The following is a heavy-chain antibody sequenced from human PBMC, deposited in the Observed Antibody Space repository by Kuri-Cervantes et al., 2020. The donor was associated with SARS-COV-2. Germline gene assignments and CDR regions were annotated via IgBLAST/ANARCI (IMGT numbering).Heavy chain of an antibody. CDR2: INWNGGST. J-gene: IGHJ4*02. CDR3: VRKGDS. CDR1: GFTFDDYA. Sequence: GESLKISCAASGFTFDDYARHWVRQAPGKGLEWVSGINWNGGSTGYADSVKGRFTIYRDNAKNSLYLQMNSLGADDTAVYYCVRKGDSWGQGTLVTVSS. V-gene: IGHV3-20*04.